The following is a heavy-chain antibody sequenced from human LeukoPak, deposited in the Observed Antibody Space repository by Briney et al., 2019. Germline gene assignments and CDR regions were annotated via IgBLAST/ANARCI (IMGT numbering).Heavy chain of an antibody. CDR1: GGSISSYY. CDR3: ARASSGWFDY. V-gene: IGHV4-39*07. Sequence: PSETLSLTCTVSGGSISSYYWGWIRQPPGKGLEWIGSIYYSGSTYYNPSLKSRVTISEDTSKNQFSLKLSSVTAADTAVYYCARASSGWFDYWGQGTLVTVSS. CDR2: IYYSGST. D-gene: IGHD6-19*01. J-gene: IGHJ4*02.